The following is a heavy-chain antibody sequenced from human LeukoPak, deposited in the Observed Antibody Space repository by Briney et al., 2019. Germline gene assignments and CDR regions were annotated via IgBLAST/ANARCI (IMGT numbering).Heavy chain of an antibody. J-gene: IGHJ3*02. D-gene: IGHD3-10*01. CDR3: AREFGQPNDAFDI. CDR2: INPSGGST. CDR1: GYTFTSYY. Sequence: ASVKVSCKASGYTFTSYYMHWVRQAPGQGLEWMGIINPSGGSTSYVQKFQGRVTMTRDTSTSTVYMELSSLRSEDTAVYYCAREFGQPNDAFDIWGQGTMVTVSS. V-gene: IGHV1-46*01.